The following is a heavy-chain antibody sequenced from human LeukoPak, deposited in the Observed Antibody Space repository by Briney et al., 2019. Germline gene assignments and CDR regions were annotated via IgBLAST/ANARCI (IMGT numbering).Heavy chain of an antibody. CDR3: AKWPYCSGGSCRGHYFDY. V-gene: IGHV3-23*01. D-gene: IGHD2-15*01. Sequence: GSLRLSCAASGFTFSSYAMSWVRQAPGKGLEWVSAISGSGGSTYYADSVKGRFTISRDNSKNTLYLQMNSLRAEDTAVYYCAKWPYCSGGSCRGHYFDYWGQGTLVTVSS. J-gene: IGHJ4*02. CDR2: ISGSGGST. CDR1: GFTFSSYA.